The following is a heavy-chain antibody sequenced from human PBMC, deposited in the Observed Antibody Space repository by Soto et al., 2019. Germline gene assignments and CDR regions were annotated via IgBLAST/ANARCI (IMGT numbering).Heavy chain of an antibody. J-gene: IGHJ6*03. CDR3: ARVCYDFRSFDYYYYMDV. Sequence: ASVKVSCKASGYTFTSYDINWVRQATGQGLEWMGWMNPNSGNTGYAQKFQGRVTMTRNTSISTAYMELSSLRSEDTALFYCARVCYDFRSFDYYYYMDVWGKGTTVTVSS. V-gene: IGHV1-8*01. CDR1: GYTFTSYD. D-gene: IGHD3-3*01. CDR2: MNPNSGNT.